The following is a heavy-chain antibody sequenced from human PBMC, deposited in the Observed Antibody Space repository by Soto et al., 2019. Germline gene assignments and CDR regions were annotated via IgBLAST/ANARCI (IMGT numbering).Heavy chain of an antibody. J-gene: IGHJ5*02. CDR1: GGSIISLC. CDR3: AGHLTGLDT. CDR2: IHYSGST. Sequence: SETLSLTCTVSGGSIISLCCRWIRQPPGKGLEYIGYIHYSGSTNYSPSLKSRVTISLDTYKNHFSLKLTSVTPADTAVYYCAGHLTGLDTWGQGTLVTVSS. V-gene: IGHV4-59*08.